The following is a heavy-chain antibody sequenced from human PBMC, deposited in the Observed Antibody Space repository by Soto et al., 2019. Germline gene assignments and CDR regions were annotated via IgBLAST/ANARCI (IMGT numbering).Heavy chain of an antibody. V-gene: IGHV5-51*01. Sequence: PGESLKISCKGSGYSFTSYWIGWVRQMPGKGLEWMGIIYPGDFDTRYSPSFQGQVTISADKSISTAYLQWSSLKASDIAMYYCARQNYDFWSGYYTDAFDIWGQGRMVTVSS. D-gene: IGHD3-3*01. J-gene: IGHJ3*02. CDR2: IYPGDFDT. CDR3: ARQNYDFWSGYYTDAFDI. CDR1: GYSFTSYW.